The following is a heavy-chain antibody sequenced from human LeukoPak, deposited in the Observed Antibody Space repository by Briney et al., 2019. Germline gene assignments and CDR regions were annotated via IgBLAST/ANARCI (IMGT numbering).Heavy chain of an antibody. CDR1: GFTFNTYG. J-gene: IGHJ4*02. CDR3: ARGGFHAPGYRSTSQYYFDY. Sequence: SGRSLRLSCAASGFTFNTYGMHWVRQAPGKGLEWVAVISYDGSNKYYVDSVKGRFTISRDNSKNTLYLQMNSLRAEDTAVYYCARGGFHAPGYRSTSQYYFDYWGQGTLVTVSS. V-gene: IGHV3-30*03. CDR2: ISYDGSNK. D-gene: IGHD2-2*01.